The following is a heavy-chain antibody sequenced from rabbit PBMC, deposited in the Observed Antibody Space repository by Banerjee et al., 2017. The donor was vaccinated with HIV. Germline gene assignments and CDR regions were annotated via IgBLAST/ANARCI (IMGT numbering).Heavy chain of an antibody. CDR1: GFSLSSYW. Sequence: QEQLEESGGDLVKPEGSLTLTCTASGFSLSSYWMWWVRQAPGKGLEWIACINTSTGNNVYAIWAKGRFTISKTSSTTVTLQMTSLTAADTATYFCARDLAGVIGWNFNLWGPGTLVTVS. CDR3: ARDLAGVIGWNFNL. D-gene: IGHD4-1*01. V-gene: IGHV1S45*01. J-gene: IGHJ4*01. CDR2: INTSTGNN.